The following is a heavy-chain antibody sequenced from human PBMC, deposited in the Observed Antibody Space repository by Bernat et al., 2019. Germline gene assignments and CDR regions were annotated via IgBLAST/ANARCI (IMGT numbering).Heavy chain of an antibody. CDR3: AKGGYDILTGYPPRAPYYYYYYYMDV. V-gene: IGHV3-30*18. CDR1: GFTFSSYG. Sequence: QVQLVESGGGVVQPGRSLRLSCAASGFTFSSYGMHWVRQAPGKGLEWVAVISYDGSNKYYADSVKGRFTISRDNSKNTLYLQMNSLRAEDTAVYYWAKGGYDILTGYPPRAPYYYYYYYMDVWGKGTTVTVSS. J-gene: IGHJ6*03. CDR2: ISYDGSNK. D-gene: IGHD3-9*01.